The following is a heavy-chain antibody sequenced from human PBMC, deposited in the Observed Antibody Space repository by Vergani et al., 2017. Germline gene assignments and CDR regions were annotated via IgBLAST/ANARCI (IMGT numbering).Heavy chain of an antibody. CDR2: IKSTFDRGTT. CDR3: TTTPRYWGDGSCYWLRDHHYYGMDV. V-gene: IGHV3-15*07. Sequence: EVQLVESGGGIVKPGGSLRLSCVASGFSFRNAWMNWVRRTPGKGLEWVGRIKSTFDRGTTDYAAAVNGRFTISRDDSKNTLFLQMNGLKTEDIGVYYCTTTPRYWGDGSCYWLRDHHYYGMDVWGQGTTVTVSS. CDR1: GFSFRNAW. D-gene: IGHD3-10*01. J-gene: IGHJ6*02.